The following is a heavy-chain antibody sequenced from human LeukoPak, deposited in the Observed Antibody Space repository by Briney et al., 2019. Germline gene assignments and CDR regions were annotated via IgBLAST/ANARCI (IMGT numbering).Heavy chain of an antibody. V-gene: IGHV4-31*03. Sequence: SETLSLTCTVSGGSISSGGYYWSWIRQRPGKGLEWIGYIYYSGSTYYNPSLKSRVTISVDTSKNQFSLKLSSVTAADTAVYYCARDLPYGDYVGPYGMDVWGQGTTVTVSS. CDR1: GGSISSGGYY. J-gene: IGHJ6*02. D-gene: IGHD4-17*01. CDR2: IYYSGST. CDR3: ARDLPYGDYVGPYGMDV.